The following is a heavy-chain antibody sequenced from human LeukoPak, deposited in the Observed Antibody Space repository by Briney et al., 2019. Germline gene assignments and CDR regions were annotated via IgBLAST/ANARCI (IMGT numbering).Heavy chain of an antibody. V-gene: IGHV4-59*01. CDR2: IYYSGST. CDR1: GGSISSYY. J-gene: IGHJ5*02. Sequence: PTETLSLTCTVSGGSISSYYWSWIRQPPGKGLEWIGYIYYSGSTNYNSSLKSRVTISVDTSKNQFSLKLSSVTAADTAVYYCARGRNYGSLFWFDPWGQGTLVTVSS. CDR3: ARGRNYGSLFWFDP. D-gene: IGHD1-7*01.